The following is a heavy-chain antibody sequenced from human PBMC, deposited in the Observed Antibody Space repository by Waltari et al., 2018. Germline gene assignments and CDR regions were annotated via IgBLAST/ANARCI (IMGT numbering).Heavy chain of an antibody. CDR3: ASGGFLEWLANFDY. V-gene: IGHV1-2*06. Sequence: QVQLVQSGAEVKKPGASVKVSCKASGYTFTGYYMHWVRQAPGQGLEWMGRINPNRGGTNYAQKFQGRVTMTRDTSISTAYMELSRLRSDDTAVYYCASGGFLEWLANFDYWGQGTLVTVSS. CDR2: INPNRGGT. J-gene: IGHJ4*02. CDR1: GYTFTGYY. D-gene: IGHD3-3*01.